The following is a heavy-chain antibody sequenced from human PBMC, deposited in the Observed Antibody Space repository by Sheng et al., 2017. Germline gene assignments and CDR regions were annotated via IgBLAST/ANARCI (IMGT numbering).Heavy chain of an antibody. Sequence: QVQLVQSGAEVKKPGSSVKVSCKASGGTFSNYAISWVRQAPGQGLEWMGGIIPIFDTATYAQKFQDRVTIIADESTSTAYMELISLTSDDTAVYYCARDLRGMSNHFDNWGQGTLVTVSS. CDR2: IIPIFDTA. D-gene: IGHD6-13*01. J-gene: IGHJ4*02. CDR3: ARDLRGMSNHFDN. V-gene: IGHV1-69*13. CDR1: GGTFSNYA.